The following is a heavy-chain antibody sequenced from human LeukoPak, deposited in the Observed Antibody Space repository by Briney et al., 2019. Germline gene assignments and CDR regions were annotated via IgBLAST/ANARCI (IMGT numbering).Heavy chain of an antibody. Sequence: GGSLRLSCAASGFTFSSYAMSWVRQAPGKGLEWVSVISGSGGSTYSADSVKGRFTISRDNFENTLSLQMNSLRAEDTAVYYCVRGRGGRSGSWFPDYWGQGTLVTVSS. CDR2: ISGSGGST. CDR1: GFTFSSYA. V-gene: IGHV3-23*01. CDR3: VRGRGGRSGSWFPDY. J-gene: IGHJ4*02. D-gene: IGHD6-13*01.